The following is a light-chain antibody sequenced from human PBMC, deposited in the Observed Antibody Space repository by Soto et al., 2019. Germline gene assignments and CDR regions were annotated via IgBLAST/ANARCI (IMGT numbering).Light chain of an antibody. V-gene: IGKV3-15*01. CDR3: QQYNNWPPWT. CDR1: QSVSSN. Sequence: IEMTQSPATLSVPPGDTATLSCRASQSVSSNVAWYQRRPGQAPRLLIYGASTRATGIPARFSGSGSGTHFTLTISSLQSEYVALYYCQQYNNWPPWTFGQGTKVEIK. J-gene: IGKJ1*01. CDR2: GAS.